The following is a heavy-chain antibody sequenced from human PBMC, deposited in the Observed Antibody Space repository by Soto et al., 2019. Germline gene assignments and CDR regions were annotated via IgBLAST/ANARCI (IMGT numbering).Heavy chain of an antibody. V-gene: IGHV3-15*01. Sequence: GGSLRLSCAASGFRFSNAWMSWVRQLRGKGLERVGHIKSKTDGWTAHFAAPVKGRFTISRDDSKSTMYLQTNSLKTEETAMFYCTTLNYGVDVWGRGTTVTVSS. J-gene: IGHJ6*02. CDR1: GFRFSNAW. CDR2: IKSKTDGWTA. CDR3: TTLNYGVDV.